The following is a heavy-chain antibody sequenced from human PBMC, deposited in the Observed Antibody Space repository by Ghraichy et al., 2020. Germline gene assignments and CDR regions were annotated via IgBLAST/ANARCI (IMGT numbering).Heavy chain of an antibody. D-gene: IGHD3-3*01. CDR3: ARGPALRFLEWFLTQNWFDP. Sequence: SETLSLTCAVYGGSFSGYYWSWIRQPPGKGLEWIGEINHSGSTNYNPSLKSRVTISVDTSKNQFSLKLSSVTAADTAVYYCARGPALRFLEWFLTQNWFDPWGQGTLVTVSS. CDR1: GGSFSGYY. CDR2: INHSGST. V-gene: IGHV4-34*01. J-gene: IGHJ5*02.